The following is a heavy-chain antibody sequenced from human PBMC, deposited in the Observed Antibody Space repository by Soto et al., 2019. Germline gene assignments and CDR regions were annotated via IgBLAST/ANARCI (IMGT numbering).Heavy chain of an antibody. J-gene: IGHJ4*02. V-gene: IGHV1-18*01. CDR3: ARDRITMVRGVTAPFDY. D-gene: IGHD3-10*01. CDR2: ISAYNGNT. Sequence: VEVTWKASGYAFASCGSSWVRHAPGQGLEWMGWISAYNGNTNYAQKLQGRVTMTTDTSTSTAYMELRSLRSDDTAVYYCARDRITMVRGVTAPFDYWGQGTLVTVSS. CDR1: GYAFASCG.